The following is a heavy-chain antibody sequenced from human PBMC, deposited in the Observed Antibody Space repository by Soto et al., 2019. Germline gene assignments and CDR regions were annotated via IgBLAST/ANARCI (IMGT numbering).Heavy chain of an antibody. CDR3: ARGVVIAALTGTDAFDI. V-gene: IGHV3-21*01. Sequence: PGGSLRLSCAASGFTFSSYSMNWVRQAPGKGLEWVSSISSSSSYIYYADSVKGRFTISRDNAKNSLYLQMNSLRAEDTAVYYCARGVVIAALTGTDAFDIWGQGTMVTVSS. CDR2: ISSSSSYI. CDR1: GFTFSSYS. D-gene: IGHD6-13*01. J-gene: IGHJ3*02.